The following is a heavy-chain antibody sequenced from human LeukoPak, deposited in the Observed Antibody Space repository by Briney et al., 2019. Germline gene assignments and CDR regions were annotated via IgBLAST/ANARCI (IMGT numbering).Heavy chain of an antibody. CDR1: GFTFSNAW. CDR2: IKSKTDGGTT. D-gene: IGHD3-10*01. Sequence: GGSLRLSCAASGFTFSNAWMSWVRQAPGKGLEWVGRIKSKTDGGTTNYAAPVKGRFTISRDDSKNTLYLQMNSLKTEDTAVYYCTTVFITMVRGDYFDYWGQGTLVTVSS. J-gene: IGHJ4*02. V-gene: IGHV3-15*01. CDR3: TTVFITMVRGDYFDY.